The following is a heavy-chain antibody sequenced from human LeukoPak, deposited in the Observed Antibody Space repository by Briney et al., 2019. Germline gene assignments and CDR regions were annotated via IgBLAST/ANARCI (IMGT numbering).Heavy chain of an antibody. CDR2: ISGSGDNT. Sequence: GALRLSCAASGFTFSSYAMSWVRQVPGEGLEWVSVISGSGDNTYYADSVKGRFTISRDNSKNMLYLQMNSLRAEDSAVYYCAKWKYSNSGIDDYWGQGILVTVSS. CDR3: AKWKYSNSGIDDY. J-gene: IGHJ4*02. CDR1: GFTFSSYA. V-gene: IGHV3-23*01. D-gene: IGHD6-6*01.